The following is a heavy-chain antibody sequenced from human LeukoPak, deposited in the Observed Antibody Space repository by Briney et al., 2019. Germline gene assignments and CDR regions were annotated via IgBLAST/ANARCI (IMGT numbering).Heavy chain of an antibody. V-gene: IGHV1-2*02. J-gene: IGHJ4*02. CDR2: INPNSGGT. CDR3: ARGPITMIVVAEYYFDY. Sequence: ASVKVSCKASGYTFTGYYMHWVRQAPGQGLEWMGWINPNSGGTNYAQKFQGRVTMTRDTSISAAYMELSRLRSDDTAVYYCARGPITMIVVAEYYFDYWGQGTLVTVSS. CDR1: GYTFTGYY. D-gene: IGHD3-22*01.